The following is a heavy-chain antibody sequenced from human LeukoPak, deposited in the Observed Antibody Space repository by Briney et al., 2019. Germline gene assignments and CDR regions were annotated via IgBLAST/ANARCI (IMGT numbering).Heavy chain of an antibody. V-gene: IGHV4-59*08. D-gene: IGHD6-6*01. J-gene: IGHJ4*02. CDR1: GGSISSLY. CDR3: ARHRAYSSSSPFDY. CDR2: IYYTGST. Sequence: SETLSLTCSVSGGSISSLYWSWIRQPPGKGLEWIGYIYYTGSTNYNPSLKSRVTMFVDMSKNQFSLRLSSVTAADTAVYYCARHRAYSSSSPFDYWGQGILVTVSS.